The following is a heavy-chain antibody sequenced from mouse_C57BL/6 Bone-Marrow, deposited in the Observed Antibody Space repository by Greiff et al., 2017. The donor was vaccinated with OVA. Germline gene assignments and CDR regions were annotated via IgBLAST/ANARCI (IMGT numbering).Heavy chain of an antibody. Sequence: DVMLVESGGGLVQSGRSLRLSCATSGFTFSDFYMEWVRQAPGKGLEWIAASRNKANDYTTEYSASVKGRFIVSRDTSQSILYLQMNALRAEDTAIYYCARDSPITTVVAPLAYWGQGTLVTVSA. CDR1: GFTFSDFY. D-gene: IGHD1-1*01. V-gene: IGHV7-1*01. J-gene: IGHJ3*01. CDR2: SRNKANDYTT. CDR3: ARDSPITTVVAPLAY.